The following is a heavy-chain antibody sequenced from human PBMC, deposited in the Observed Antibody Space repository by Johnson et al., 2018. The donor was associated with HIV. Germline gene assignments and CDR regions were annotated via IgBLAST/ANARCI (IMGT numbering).Heavy chain of an antibody. Sequence: QVQLVESGGGVVQPGGSLRLSCAASGFAFSSYAMHWVRQAPGKGLEWLAVISFDGANKYYSASVKGRFTISRDNSKNTVYLQMSSLRAEDTAVYHCARDQDWGYYDSTAFDIWGQGTMVTVSS. CDR1: GFAFSSYA. J-gene: IGHJ3*02. CDR3: ARDQDWGYYDSTAFDI. CDR2: ISFDGANK. V-gene: IGHV3-30-3*01. D-gene: IGHD3-22*01.